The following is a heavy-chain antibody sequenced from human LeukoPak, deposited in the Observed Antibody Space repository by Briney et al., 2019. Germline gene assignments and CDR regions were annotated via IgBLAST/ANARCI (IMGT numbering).Heavy chain of an antibody. CDR1: GYRFTSYC. CDR2: IYPGDSGP. V-gene: IGHV5-51*01. J-gene: IGHJ3*01. CDR3: GMSGDRVPLQDDVFDV. Sequence: PGESLQISCKVSGYRFTSYCIGWVRQLPGKGLEWMGIIYPGDSGPTYSSSFQGQVTISVDKSINTAYLQWSSLQASDTAMYYCGMSGDRVPLQDDVFDVWGQGTMVTVST. D-gene: IGHD1-26*01.